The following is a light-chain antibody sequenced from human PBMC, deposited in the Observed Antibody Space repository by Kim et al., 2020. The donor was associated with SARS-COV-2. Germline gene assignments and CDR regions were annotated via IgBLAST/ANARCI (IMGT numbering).Light chain of an antibody. V-gene: IGKV3-15*01. CDR1: QSVSSD. J-gene: IGKJ4*01. Sequence: VSPGKSATLSCRASQSVSSDLAWYQQKPGQSPSLLIYGASTRATGVPARFSGGGSGTEFTLTVSSLQSEDFAVYYCQQYNKWPFTFGGGTKVDIK. CDR2: GAS. CDR3: QQYNKWPFT.